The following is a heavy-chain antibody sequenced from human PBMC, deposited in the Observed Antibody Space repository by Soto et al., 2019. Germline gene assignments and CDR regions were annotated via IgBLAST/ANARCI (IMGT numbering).Heavy chain of an antibody. V-gene: IGHV1-2*02. CDR1: GFSFTGYY. CDR2: VNARSGGT. Sequence: ASVKVSCKASGFSFTGYYIHWLRQAPGQGLEWMGWVNARSGGTEYAQKFQGRVTLTRDTSIATAYLTLTSLTSDDTALYYCAKDLTRQLAYWLDPWGQGTQVTVSS. D-gene: IGHD6-6*01. CDR3: AKDLTRQLAYWLDP. J-gene: IGHJ5*02.